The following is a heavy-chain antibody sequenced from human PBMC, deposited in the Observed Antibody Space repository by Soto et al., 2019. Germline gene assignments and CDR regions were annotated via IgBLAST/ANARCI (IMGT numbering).Heavy chain of an antibody. CDR1: GGTFSSYA. CDR2: IIPIFGTA. Sequence: GASVKVSCKASGGTFSSYAISWVRQAPGQGLEWMGGIIPIFGTANYAQKFQGRVTITADESTSTAYMELSSLRSEDTAVYYCACVDRYGGGCYRMAVRSQRSTVTVSS. CDR3: ACVDRYGGGCYRMAV. J-gene: IGHJ6*02. V-gene: IGHV1-69*13. D-gene: IGHD3-22*01.